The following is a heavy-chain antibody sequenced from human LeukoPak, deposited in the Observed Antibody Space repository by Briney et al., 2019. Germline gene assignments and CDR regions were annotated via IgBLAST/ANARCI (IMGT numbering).Heavy chain of an antibody. D-gene: IGHD2-15*01. CDR2: INPNHGDT. CDR3: ARDIHCSGGSCYSSPDY. J-gene: IGHJ4*02. V-gene: IGHV1-2*02. CDR1: GYTFTGYY. Sequence: ASVKVSCKASGYTFTGYYMHWVRQAPGRGLEWMGWINPNHGDTNYAQKFQDRVSMTRDTSISTAYMHLSRLRSDDTAVYYCARDIHCSGGSCYSSPDYWGQGTLVTVSS.